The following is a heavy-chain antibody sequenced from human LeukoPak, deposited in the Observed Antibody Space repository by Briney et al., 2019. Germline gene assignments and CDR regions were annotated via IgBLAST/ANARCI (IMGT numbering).Heavy chain of an antibody. Sequence: SETLSLTCIVSGGSISSSSYYWGWIRQPPGKGLEWIGSIYYSGSTYYNPSLKSRVTISVDTSKNQFSLKLRSVTAADTAVYYCARLRFLEASWAYYYFFMDVWGKGTTVTVSS. CDR1: GGSISSSSYY. V-gene: IGHV4-39*07. CDR3: ARLRFLEASWAYYYFFMDV. D-gene: IGHD3-3*01. J-gene: IGHJ6*03. CDR2: IYYSGST.